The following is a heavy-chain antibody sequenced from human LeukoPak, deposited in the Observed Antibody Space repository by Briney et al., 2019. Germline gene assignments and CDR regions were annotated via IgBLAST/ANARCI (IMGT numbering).Heavy chain of an antibody. CDR3: ASHFQAVAGTGFDY. CDR1: GGSISGYY. D-gene: IGHD6-19*01. CDR2: IYYSGST. V-gene: IGHV4-59*08. Sequence: SETLSLTCSVSGGSISGYYWSWIRQPPGKGLEWIGYIYYSGSTNYNPSLKSRVTISVDTSKNQFSLKLSSVTAADTAVYYCASHFQAVAGTGFDYWGRGTLVTVSS. J-gene: IGHJ4*02.